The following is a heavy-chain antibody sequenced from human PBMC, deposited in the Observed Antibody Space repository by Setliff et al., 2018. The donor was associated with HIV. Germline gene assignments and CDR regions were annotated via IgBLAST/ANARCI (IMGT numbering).Heavy chain of an antibody. Sequence: SETLSLTCTVSGGSIMSYCWNWIRQPPGKGLEWIGHIFASGSTKYNPSLQSRATISIDTSKNQFSLNLSSVTAADTAVYYCARGGLGVVGAIDYWSQGTLVTVSS. J-gene: IGHJ4*02. D-gene: IGHD2-15*01. CDR2: IFASGST. CDR1: GGSIMSYC. V-gene: IGHV4-4*08. CDR3: ARGGLGVVGAIDY.